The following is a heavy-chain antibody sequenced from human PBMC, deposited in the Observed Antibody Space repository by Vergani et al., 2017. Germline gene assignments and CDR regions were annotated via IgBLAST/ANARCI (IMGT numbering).Heavy chain of an antibody. CDR2: IYYSGST. CDR3: ARGGGFYYDSSGFDY. D-gene: IGHD3-22*01. CDR1: GGSISSYY. V-gene: IGHV4-59*01. Sequence: QVQLQESGPGLVKPSETLSLTCTVSGGSISSYYWSWIRQPPGKGLEWIGYIYYSGSTNYNPSLKSRVTISVDTSNNQFSLKLSSVTAADTAVYYCARGGGFYYDSSGFDYWGQGTLVTVSS. J-gene: IGHJ4*02.